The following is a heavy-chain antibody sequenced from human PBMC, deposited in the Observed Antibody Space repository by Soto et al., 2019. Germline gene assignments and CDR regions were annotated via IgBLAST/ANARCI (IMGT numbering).Heavy chain of an antibody. CDR1: GASVSSGGYY. CDR2: IDYNGGT. Sequence: SETLSLTCTVSGASVSSGGYYWTWIRQPPGEGLEWIGYIDYNGGTEYNPSLETRLTRSALKSKDKFSLKLTSVTAAETAVDYCSRGGAYCRSDCPPYCFDYSGQGSLVTVSS. CDR3: SRGGAYCRSDCPPYCFDY. D-gene: IGHD2-21*02. J-gene: IGHJ4*02. V-gene: IGHV4-61*08.